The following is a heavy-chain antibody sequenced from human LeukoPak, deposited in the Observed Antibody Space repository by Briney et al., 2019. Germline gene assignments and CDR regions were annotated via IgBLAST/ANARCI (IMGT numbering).Heavy chain of an antibody. D-gene: IGHD4-23*01. J-gene: IGHJ3*02. CDR2: INPNSGGT. CDR3: ASARTTVVFEPPLDAFDI. Sequence: GASVKVSCKASGYTFTGYYMHWVRQAPGQGLEWMGWINPNSGGTNYAQKFQGRVTMTRDTSISTAYMELSRLRSDDTAVYSCASARTTVVFEPPLDAFDIWGQGTMVTVSA. CDR1: GYTFTGYY. V-gene: IGHV1-2*02.